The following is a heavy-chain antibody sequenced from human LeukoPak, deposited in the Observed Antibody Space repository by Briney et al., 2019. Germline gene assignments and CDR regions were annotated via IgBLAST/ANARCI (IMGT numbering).Heavy chain of an antibody. CDR2: IYHSGST. CDR1: GYSLSRGYY. V-gene: IGHV4-38-2*02. J-gene: IGHJ4*02. CDR3: ARGRYSRVSYFDY. Sequence: KTSETLSLTCTVSGYSLSRGYYWGWIRQPPGKGLEWIGKIYHSGSTDDNPPLKSRDTITVDTPKNQFSLKLSSVTAADTAVYYCARGRYSRVSYFDYWGQGTLVTVSS. D-gene: IGHD3-9*01.